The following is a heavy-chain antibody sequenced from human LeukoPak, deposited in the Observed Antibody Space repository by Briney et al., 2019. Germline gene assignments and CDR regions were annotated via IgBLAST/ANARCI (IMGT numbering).Heavy chain of an antibody. V-gene: IGHV3-7*03. D-gene: IGHD3-16*01. CDR1: GFTFSSYW. Sequence: GGSLRRSCAASGFTFSSYWMNWARQAPGKGLEWVASINHNGNVNYYVDSAKGRFTISRDNAKNSLYLQMSNLRAEDTAVYFCARGGGLDVWGQGATVTVSS. J-gene: IGHJ6*02. CDR3: ARGGGLDV. CDR2: INHNGNVN.